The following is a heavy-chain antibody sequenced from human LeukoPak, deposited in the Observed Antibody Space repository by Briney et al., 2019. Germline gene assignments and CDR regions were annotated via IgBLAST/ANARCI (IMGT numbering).Heavy chain of an antibody. J-gene: IGHJ5*02. CDR1: GFTFSSYA. CDR2: ISGSGGST. CDR3: AKWPYCSSTSCYTNWFDP. V-gene: IGHV3-23*01. D-gene: IGHD2-2*01. Sequence: GGSLRLSCAASGFTFSSYAMSWVRQAPGKGLEWVSAISGSGGSTYYAGSVKGRFTISRDNSKNTLYLQMNSLRAEDTAVYYCAKWPYCSSTSCYTNWFDPWGQGTLVTVSS.